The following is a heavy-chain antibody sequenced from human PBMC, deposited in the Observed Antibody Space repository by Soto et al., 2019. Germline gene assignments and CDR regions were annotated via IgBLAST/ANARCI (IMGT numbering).Heavy chain of an antibody. J-gene: IGHJ4*02. D-gene: IGHD5-12*01. V-gene: IGHV4-34*02. CDR2: INHSGST. CDR1: GGSFSGYY. CDR3: ARGRWLRQSFDY. Sequence: QVQLEQWGAGLLKPSETLSLTCAVYGGSFSGYYWSWIRQPPGKGLEWIGEINHSGSTNYNPSLKSGVTIAVAPSKNHFSLTLHSVTAADTAVYYCARGRWLRQSFDYWGQGTLVTVSS.